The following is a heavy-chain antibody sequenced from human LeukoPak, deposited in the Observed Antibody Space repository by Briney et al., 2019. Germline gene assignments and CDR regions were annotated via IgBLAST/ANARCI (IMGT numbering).Heavy chain of an antibody. D-gene: IGHD3-9*01. Sequence: SETLSLTCTVSGGSLSSYYWTWIRQPPGKGLEWIGHIYDTGSTNYCPSLKSRVTISVDTSKNQFSLKLNSVTAADTAVYYCARWGPLYDILTGYHDYWGQGTLVTVSS. CDR2: IYDTGST. CDR1: GGSLSSYY. V-gene: IGHV4-59*08. CDR3: ARWGPLYDILTGYHDY. J-gene: IGHJ4*02.